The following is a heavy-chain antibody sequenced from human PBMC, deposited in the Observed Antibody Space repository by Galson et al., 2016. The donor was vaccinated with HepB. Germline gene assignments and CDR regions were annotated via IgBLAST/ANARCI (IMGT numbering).Heavy chain of an antibody. D-gene: IGHD3-9*01. CDR2: ISYDGSNT. CDR3: AKTDSLTGYSAFDY. V-gene: IGHV3-30*18. CDR1: GFTFSSYG. J-gene: IGHJ4*02. Sequence: SLRLSCAASGFTFSSYGMNWVRQAPGKGLEWVAVISYDGSNTYYADSAEGRFTISRDNSKNTLYLQMNSLRAEDTAVYYCAKTDSLTGYSAFDYWGQGTLVTVSS.